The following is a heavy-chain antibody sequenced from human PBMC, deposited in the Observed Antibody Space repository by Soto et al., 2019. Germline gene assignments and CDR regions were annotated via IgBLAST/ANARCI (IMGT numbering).Heavy chain of an antibody. J-gene: IGHJ6*02. D-gene: IGHD2-2*01. CDR2: IIPISDTT. CDR1: GGTFSSYA. V-gene: IGHV1-69*01. Sequence: QVQLVQSGAEVKKPGSSVKVSCKASGGTFSSYAISWVRQAPGQGLEWMGGIIPISDTTNYAQKFRGRVTTTADESTSTAYMELSSLRSEDTAVYYCARSQGSSTSLELYYYYYYGMDVWGQGTTVTVSS. CDR3: ARSQGSSTSLELYYYYYYGMDV.